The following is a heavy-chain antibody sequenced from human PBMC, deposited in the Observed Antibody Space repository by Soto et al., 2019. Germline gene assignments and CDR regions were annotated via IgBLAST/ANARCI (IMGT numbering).Heavy chain of an antibody. Sequence: GASVKVSCKASGYTFTSYAMHWVRQAPGQRLEWMGWINAGNGNTKYSQKFQGRVTITRDTSASTAYMELSSLRSEDTAVYYCASEGTLGILTYDYYYVDVWGKGTTVTVCS. CDR2: INAGNGNT. CDR1: GYTFTSYA. J-gene: IGHJ6*03. V-gene: IGHV1-3*01. CDR3: ASEGTLGILTYDYYYVDV. D-gene: IGHD3-9*01.